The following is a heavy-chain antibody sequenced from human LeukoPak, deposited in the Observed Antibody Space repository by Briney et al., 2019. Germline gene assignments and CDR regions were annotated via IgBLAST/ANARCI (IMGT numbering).Heavy chain of an antibody. CDR1: GDSLGIYK. CDR3: AREWSGFDF. D-gene: IGHD2-15*01. V-gene: IGHV4-59*01. CDR2: ISSSGSA. Sequence: SETLSLTCSVSGDSLGIYKWSWIRQPPGKGLEWIAHISSSGSAIYNPSLMSRVSMEVDTSKNQFSLRLISVTAADTAVYYCAREWSGFDFWGQGIMVTVSS. J-gene: IGHJ3*01.